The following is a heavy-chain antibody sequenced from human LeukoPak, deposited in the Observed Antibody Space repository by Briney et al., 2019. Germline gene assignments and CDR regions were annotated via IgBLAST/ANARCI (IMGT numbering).Heavy chain of an antibody. CDR1: GYTFTSSY. CDR3: ATGGTDDY. CDR2: INLSGGNT. V-gene: IGHV1-46*03. J-gene: IGHJ4*02. D-gene: IGHD1-26*01. Sequence: GASVKVSCKASGYTFTSSYMHWVRQAPGQGLEWMGIINLSGGNTSYAQKFQGRVTMTRVTSTSTVYMELSSLRSEDTAVYYCATGGTDDYWGQGTLVTVSS.